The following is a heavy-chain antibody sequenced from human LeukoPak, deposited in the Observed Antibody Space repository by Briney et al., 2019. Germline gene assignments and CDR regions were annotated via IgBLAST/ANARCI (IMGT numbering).Heavy chain of an antibody. J-gene: IGHJ4*02. V-gene: IGHV3-48*03. Sequence: AGGSLRLSCAASGFTFSSYEMNWVRQAPGEGLEWVSYISSSGSTIYYAASVKGRFTISRDNAKNSLYLQMNSLRAEDTAVYYCARDGKGRNRIGYYFDYWGQGTLVTVSS. CDR1: GFTFSSYE. D-gene: IGHD3-10*01. CDR2: ISSSGSTI. CDR3: ARDGKGRNRIGYYFDY.